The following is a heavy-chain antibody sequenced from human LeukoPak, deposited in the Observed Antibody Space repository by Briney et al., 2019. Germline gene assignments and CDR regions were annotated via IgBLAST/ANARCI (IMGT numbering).Heavy chain of an antibody. CDR1: GDSISRYY. CDR3: ASLARFGGYSDY. CDR2: IYYSGST. Sequence: SETLSLTCTVSGDSISRYYWSWIRQPPGKGPEWIEYIYYSGSTNYNPSLKSRVTISVDTSKNQFSLKLSSVTAADTAVYYCASLARFGGYSDYWGQGTLVTVSS. V-gene: IGHV4-59*08. D-gene: IGHD5-12*01. J-gene: IGHJ4*02.